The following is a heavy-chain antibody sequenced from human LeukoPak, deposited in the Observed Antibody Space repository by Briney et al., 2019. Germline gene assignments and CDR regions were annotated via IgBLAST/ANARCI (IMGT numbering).Heavy chain of an antibody. V-gene: IGHV3-23*01. CDR2: ISHDGMNA. D-gene: IGHD6-19*01. J-gene: IGHJ5*02. Sequence: GGSLRLSCAASGLHFSGTAMSWVRQAPGKGLEWVSAISHDGMNAYYADSVKGRFTISRDNSKKTVSLEMSSLTAADTGVYYCAKDGAQYSSGPECDPRGQGALVTASP. CDR3: AKDGAQYSSGPECDP. CDR1: GLHFSGTA.